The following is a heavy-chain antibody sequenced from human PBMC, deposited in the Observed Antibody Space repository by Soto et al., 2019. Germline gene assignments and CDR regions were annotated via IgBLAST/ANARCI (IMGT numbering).Heavy chain of an antibody. V-gene: IGHV5-51*01. CDR1: GYSFTIYW. J-gene: IGHJ6*02. CDR2: IYPGDSDT. CDR3: ARTPPPITMVRGVIIECYYYGMDG. Sequence: PGESLKISCKGSGYSFTIYWIGWVRQMPGKGLEWMGIIYPGDSDTRYSPSFQGQVTISADKSISTAYLQWSGLKASDTAMYYCARTPPPITMVRGVIIECYYYGMDGWGQGTTVTVSS. D-gene: IGHD3-10*01.